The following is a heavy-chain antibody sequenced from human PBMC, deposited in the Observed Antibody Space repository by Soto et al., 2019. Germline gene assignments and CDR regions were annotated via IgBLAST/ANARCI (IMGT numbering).Heavy chain of an antibody. CDR2: ISYDGSNK. Sequence: GGSLRLSCAASGFTFSSYGMHWVRQAPGKGLEWVAVISYDGSNKYYADSVKGRFTISRDNSKNTLYLQMNSLRAEDTAVYYCAKPSTWSGYSSLSYWGQGTLVTVSS. D-gene: IGHD3-3*01. CDR1: GFTFSSYG. V-gene: IGHV3-30*18. J-gene: IGHJ4*02. CDR3: AKPSTWSGYSSLSY.